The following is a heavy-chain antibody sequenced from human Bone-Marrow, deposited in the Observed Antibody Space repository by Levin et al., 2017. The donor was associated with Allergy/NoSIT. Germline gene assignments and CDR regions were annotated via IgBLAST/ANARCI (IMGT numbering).Heavy chain of an antibody. Sequence: GGSLRLSCVASGFTVGNNYMSWVRQAPGKGLEWVSVIYSGGSTYYADSVKGRFTVSRDSSKNILFLQMNSLTAEDTAVYYCSGYTAKDYWGRGTLVTVSS. D-gene: IGHD5-18*01. V-gene: IGHV3-53*01. CDR3: SGYTAKDY. J-gene: IGHJ4*02. CDR2: IYSGGST. CDR1: GFTVGNNY.